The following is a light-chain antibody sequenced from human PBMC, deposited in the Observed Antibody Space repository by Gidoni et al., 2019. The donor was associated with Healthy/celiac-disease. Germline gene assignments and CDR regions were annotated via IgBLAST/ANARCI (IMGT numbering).Light chain of an antibody. V-gene: IGKV3-11*01. CDR3: QQRSNWPPWT. Sequence: EMGLTQPPATLSLSPGERATLSCRASQSVSSYLAWYQQKPGQAPRLLIYDASNRATGIPARFSGSGSGTDFTLTISSLEPEDFAVYYCQQRSNWPPWTFGQGTKVEI. J-gene: IGKJ1*01. CDR2: DAS. CDR1: QSVSSY.